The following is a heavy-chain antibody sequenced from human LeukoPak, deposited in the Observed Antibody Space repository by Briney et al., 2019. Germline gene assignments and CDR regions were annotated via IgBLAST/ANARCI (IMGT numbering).Heavy chain of an antibody. Sequence: SETLSLTCTDSDSSITSTYYWAWFRQPPGKGLEWIATVFRLQTVRTFNNPSLGSRVTMSLDPSHNQFSLNLTSVTAADTALYFCARVLHAPYLIDSWGQGTLVTVSS. CDR2: VFRLQTVRT. D-gene: IGHD2-8*01. J-gene: IGHJ4*02. CDR3: ARVLHAPYLIDS. V-gene: IGHV4-38-2*02. CDR1: DSSITSTYY.